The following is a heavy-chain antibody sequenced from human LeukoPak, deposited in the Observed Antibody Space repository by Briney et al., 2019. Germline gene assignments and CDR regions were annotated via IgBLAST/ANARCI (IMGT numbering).Heavy chain of an antibody. V-gene: IGHV3-30-3*01. CDR2: ISYDGSNK. CDR1: GFTFSSYA. Sequence: PGGSLRLSCAASGFTFSSYAMHWVRQAPGKGLEWVAVISYDGSNKYYADSVKGRFTISRDNSKNTLYLQMNSLRAEDTAVYYCARSGGSGTAKLPFDYWGQGTLVTVSS. CDR3: ARSGGSGTAKLPFDY. J-gene: IGHJ4*02. D-gene: IGHD3-10*01.